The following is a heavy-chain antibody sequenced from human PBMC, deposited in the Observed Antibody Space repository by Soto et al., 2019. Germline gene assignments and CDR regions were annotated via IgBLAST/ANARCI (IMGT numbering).Heavy chain of an antibody. V-gene: IGHV1-2*02. D-gene: IGHD5-12*01. CDR1: GYTFTGYY. CDR2: INPDGGGT. J-gene: IGHJ5*01. CDR3: YWTSGIFDF. Sequence: ASVKVSCKTSGYTFTGYYIHWVRQAPGQGLEWMGWINPDGGGTNYAQKFQDRVTMTRDTSISTAYMDLIRLRSDDTAVYYCYWTSGIFDFWGQGTPVPVSP.